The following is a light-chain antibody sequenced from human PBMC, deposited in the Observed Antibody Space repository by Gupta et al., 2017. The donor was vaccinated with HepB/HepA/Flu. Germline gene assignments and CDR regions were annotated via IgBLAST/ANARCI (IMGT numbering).Light chain of an antibody. V-gene: IGKV3-20*01. Sequence: EIVLTQSPGTLSLSPGERATLSCRASQSVRSSYLAWYQLKPGQAPRLLIYGASSRATGIPARFSGSGSGTDCTLTISRLEPEDFAVYSCQQDDRSRTFGEGTKVEIK. CDR2: GAS. CDR1: QSVRSSY. J-gene: IGKJ1*01. CDR3: QQDDRSRT.